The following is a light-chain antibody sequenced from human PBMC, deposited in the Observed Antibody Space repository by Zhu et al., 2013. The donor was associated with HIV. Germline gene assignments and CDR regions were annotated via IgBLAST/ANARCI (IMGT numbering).Light chain of an antibody. CDR2: SDD. J-gene: IGLJ3*02. Sequence: QSVLTQPSSVSGTPGQRVTISCSGSSSNVGTNSVNWYQHIPGTAPKLLIYSDDQRPSGVPDRFSGSRSGTSASLAISGLQSEDECHYYCASWDDSLNGWVFGGGTKADRP. CDR3: ASWDDSLNGWV. V-gene: IGLV1-44*01. CDR1: SSNVGTNS.